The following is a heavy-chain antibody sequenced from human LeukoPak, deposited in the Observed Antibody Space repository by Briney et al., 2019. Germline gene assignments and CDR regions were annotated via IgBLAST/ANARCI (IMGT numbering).Heavy chain of an antibody. CDR2: IYYSGST. CDR3: ASTIGYSSGWGFDP. D-gene: IGHD6-19*01. CDR1: GGSISSYY. J-gene: IGHJ5*02. Sequence: SETLSLTCTVSGGSISSYYWSWIRQPPGKGLEWIGYIYYSGSTNYNPSLKSRVTISVDTSKNQFSLKLSSVTAADTAVYYCASTIGYSSGWGFDPWVQGTLVTVSS. V-gene: IGHV4-59*08.